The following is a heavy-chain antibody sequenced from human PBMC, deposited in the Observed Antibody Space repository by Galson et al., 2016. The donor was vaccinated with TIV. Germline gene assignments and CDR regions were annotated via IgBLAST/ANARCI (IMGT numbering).Heavy chain of an antibody. Sequence: SETLSLTCSVSGGSINNYYWGWIRQPPEKGLEWIGFIYDSGSTNYNPSLKSRVTMSLDTSKNQFSLKLTSVTAADTAVYYCARRRGYSNGQVDYWGQGTLVTVSS. CDR1: GGSINNYY. CDR2: IYDSGST. D-gene: IGHD5-18*01. V-gene: IGHV4-59*08. CDR3: ARRRGYSNGQVDY. J-gene: IGHJ4*02.